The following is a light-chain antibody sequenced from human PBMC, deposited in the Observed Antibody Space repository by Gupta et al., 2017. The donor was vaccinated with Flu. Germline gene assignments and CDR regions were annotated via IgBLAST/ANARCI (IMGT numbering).Light chain of an antibody. J-gene: IGKJ1*01. V-gene: IGKV3-15*01. Sequence: EIVMTQSPDTLSVSPGERVTLSCRASQSISTNLAWYQQKPGQPPRLLIYGATTRDSGIPARFSVSGSGTEFTLTVSSRQSEDFAVYFCQHYSNWPPRTFGQGTKVDIK. CDR3: QHYSNWPPRT. CDR2: GAT. CDR1: QSISTN.